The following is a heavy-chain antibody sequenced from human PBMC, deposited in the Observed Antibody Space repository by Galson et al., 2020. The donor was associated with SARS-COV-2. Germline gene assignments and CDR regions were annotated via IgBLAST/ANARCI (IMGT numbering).Heavy chain of an antibody. CDR2: IYWDDDK. V-gene: IGHV2-5*02. Sequence: SGPTLVKPTQTLTLTCTFSGFSLSTSGVGVGWIRQPPGKALEWLALIYWDDDKRYSPSLKSRLTITKDTSKNQVVLTMTNMDPVDTATYYCAHIIMITFGGVIYNWFDPWGQGTLVTVSS. D-gene: IGHD3-16*02. J-gene: IGHJ5*02. CDR3: AHIIMITFGGVIYNWFDP. CDR1: GFSLSTSGVG.